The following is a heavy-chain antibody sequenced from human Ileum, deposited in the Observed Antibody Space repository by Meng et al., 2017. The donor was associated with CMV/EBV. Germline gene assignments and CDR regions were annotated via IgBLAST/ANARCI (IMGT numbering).Heavy chain of an antibody. CDR2: ISAYNGDI. CDR3: ARDHASSSQLLDY. D-gene: IGHD6-6*01. CDR1: GYTFSSYS. J-gene: IGHJ4*02. V-gene: IGHV1-18*04. Sequence: QFQLRQSGAEVKNIGASVKVSCKASGYTFSSYSFGWVRQAPGQGLEWMGWISAYNGDIKYAQKFRDRVTMTTDTSTSTAYMDLRGLRSDDTAVYYCARDHASSSQLLDYWGQGTLVTVSS.